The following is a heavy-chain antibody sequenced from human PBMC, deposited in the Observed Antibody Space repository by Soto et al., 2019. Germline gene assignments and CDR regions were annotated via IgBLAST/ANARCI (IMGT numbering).Heavy chain of an antibody. D-gene: IGHD2-21*01. Sequence: PGGSLSLSCAASGFTFSNYWMSWVRQAPGKGLEWVANIKEDGSERNYVDSVKGRFTISRDNAENSLYLQMNSLRAEDTAVYYCASARHIGPWGQGTLVTVSS. CDR2: IKEDGSER. CDR3: ASARHIGP. J-gene: IGHJ5*02. V-gene: IGHV3-7*01. CDR1: GFTFSNYW.